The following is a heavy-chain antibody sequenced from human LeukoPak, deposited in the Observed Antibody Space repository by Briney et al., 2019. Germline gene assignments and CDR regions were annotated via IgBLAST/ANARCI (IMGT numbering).Heavy chain of an antibody. CDR3: ARAASSSRWLLMPGFAY. CDR1: GFTLSSYS. V-gene: IGHV3-21*01. D-gene: IGHD3-22*01. CDR2: ISTSSIYI. J-gene: IGHJ4*02. Sequence: GGSLRLSCAASGFTLSSYSMNWVRQAPGKGLEWVSFISTSSIYIYYADSLKGRFTISRDNAKNSLYLQMNSLRAEDTAVYYCARAASSSRWLLMPGFAYWGQGTLVTVS.